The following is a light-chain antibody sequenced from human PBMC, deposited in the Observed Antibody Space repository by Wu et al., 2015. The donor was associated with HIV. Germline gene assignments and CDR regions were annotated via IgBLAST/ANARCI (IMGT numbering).Light chain of an antibody. V-gene: IGKV3-11*01. CDR1: QSVSSF. CDR2: DAS. Sequence: EIVLTQSPATLSLSPGERATLSCRASQSVSSFLAWYQQKPGQAPRLLIYDASNRATGIPARFSGSGSGTDFTLTISSLEPEDSAVYYCQHRSNWPTFGQGTKVEIQ. J-gene: IGKJ1*01. CDR3: QHRSNWPT.